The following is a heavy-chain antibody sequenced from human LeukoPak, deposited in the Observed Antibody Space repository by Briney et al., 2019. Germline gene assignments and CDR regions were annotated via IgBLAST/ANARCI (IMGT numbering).Heavy chain of an antibody. V-gene: IGHV4-59*01. CDR3: ARGGIVVGN. CDR1: GGSISSYY. J-gene: IGHJ4*02. D-gene: IGHD2-15*01. CDR2: IYYSGST. Sequence: SETLSLTCTVSGGSISSYYWSWLRQPPGKGLEWIGYIYYSGSTNYNPSLKSRVTISVDTSNNQFSLKLSSVTAADTAVYYCARGGIVVGNWGQGTLVTVSS.